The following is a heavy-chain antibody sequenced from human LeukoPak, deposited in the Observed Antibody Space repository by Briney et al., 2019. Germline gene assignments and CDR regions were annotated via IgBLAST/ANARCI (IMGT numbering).Heavy chain of an antibody. J-gene: IGHJ6*02. CDR3: ARALPDSNYYDYYYGMDV. CDR1: GFTFSSYA. Sequence: GGSLRLSCAASGFTFSSYAMSWVRQVPGKGLEWVSVISGSGDNTYYADSVKGRFTISRDNSKNMLYLQMNSLRAEDTAVYYCARALPDSNYYDYYYGMDVWGQGTTVTVSS. V-gene: IGHV3-23*01. CDR2: ISGSGDNT. D-gene: IGHD4-11*01.